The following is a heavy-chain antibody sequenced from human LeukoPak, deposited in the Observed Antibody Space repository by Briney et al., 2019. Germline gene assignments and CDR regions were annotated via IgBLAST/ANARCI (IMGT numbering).Heavy chain of an antibody. CDR1: GGSISSYY. J-gene: IGHJ5*02. D-gene: IGHD3-3*01. CDR2: IYYSGST. V-gene: IGHV4-59*01. Sequence: SVTLSLTCTVSGGSISSYYWSWTRQPPGKGLEWIGYIYYSGSTNFNPSLKSRVTISVDTSKNQFSLKLSSVTAADTAVYYCARGGYDFWSGSKNWFDPWGQGTLVTVSS. CDR3: ARGGYDFWSGSKNWFDP.